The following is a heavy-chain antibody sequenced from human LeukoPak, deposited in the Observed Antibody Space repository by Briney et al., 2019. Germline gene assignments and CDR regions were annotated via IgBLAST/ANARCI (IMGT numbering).Heavy chain of an antibody. CDR2: ISYDGNNK. CDR1: GFTFSSYG. CDR3: ARDHTDSSGWYENY. D-gene: IGHD3-22*01. J-gene: IGHJ4*02. Sequence: GGSLRLSCAASGFTFSSYGMHWVRQAPGKGLEWVAVISYDGNNKFYADSVKGRFTISRDNSKNTLYLQMNSLRAEDTAVYYCARDHTDSSGWYENYWGQGTLVTVSS. V-gene: IGHV3-30*12.